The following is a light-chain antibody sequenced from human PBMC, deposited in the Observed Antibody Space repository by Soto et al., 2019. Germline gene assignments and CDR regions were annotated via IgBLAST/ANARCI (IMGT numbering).Light chain of an antibody. Sequence: IVLTQSPGTLSLSPGERATLSCRASQTVNTNYLAWYQQKPGQTPRLLIHDASSRATGIPDRFSGSGSGTDFTLTIGSLETEDFAVYYCQQYGTSSLTVRGGTNVEIK. V-gene: IGKV3-20*01. J-gene: IGKJ4*01. CDR3: QQYGTSSLT. CDR1: QTVNTNY. CDR2: DAS.